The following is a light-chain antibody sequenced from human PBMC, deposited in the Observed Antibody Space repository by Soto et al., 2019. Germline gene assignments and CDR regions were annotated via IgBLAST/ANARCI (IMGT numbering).Light chain of an antibody. CDR2: DAS. Sequence: EIVLKQSPSPLSSFPGQTATLSRRASQSVSSYLAWYQQKPGQAPRLLIYDASNRATGIPARFSGSGSGTDFTLTISSLEPEDFAVYYCQQRSNWPPTLGPGPKVDIK. J-gene: IGKJ3*01. CDR1: QSVSSY. V-gene: IGKV3-11*01. CDR3: QQRSNWPPT.